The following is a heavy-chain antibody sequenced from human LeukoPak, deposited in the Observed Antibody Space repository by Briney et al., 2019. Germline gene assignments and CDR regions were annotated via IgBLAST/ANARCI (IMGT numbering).Heavy chain of an antibody. V-gene: IGHV3-7*03. CDR3: ARDKGADEGSKFDY. CDR1: GFTFSSYW. CDR2: IRQDGNEK. Sequence: GGSLRLSCAASGFTFSSYWMSWVRQAPGKGLEWVANIRQDGNEKYYVDSVKGRFTISRDNAKHSLYLQMNSLRAEDTALYYCARDKGADEGSKFDYWGQGTLVTASS. J-gene: IGHJ4*02. D-gene: IGHD1-26*01.